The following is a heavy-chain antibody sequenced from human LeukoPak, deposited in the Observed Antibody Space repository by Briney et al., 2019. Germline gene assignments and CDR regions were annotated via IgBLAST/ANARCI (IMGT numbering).Heavy chain of an antibody. V-gene: IGHV3-33*01. Sequence: PGGSLRLSCAASGFTFSSYGMHWVRQAPGKGLEWVAVIWYDGSNKYYADSVKGRFTISRDNSKNTLYLQMNSLRAEDTAVYYCATDPYSGSYYGDFDYWGQRTLVTVSS. CDR2: IWYDGSNK. D-gene: IGHD1-26*01. J-gene: IGHJ4*02. CDR3: ATDPYSGSYYGDFDY. CDR1: GFTFSSYG.